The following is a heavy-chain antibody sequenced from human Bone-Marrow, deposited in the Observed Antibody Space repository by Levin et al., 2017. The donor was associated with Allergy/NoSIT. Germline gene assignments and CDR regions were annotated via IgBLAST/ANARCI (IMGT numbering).Heavy chain of an antibody. Sequence: HSGGSLRLSCAASGFTFSPYAMTWVRQAPGKGLEWVSSISATGGNSYYADSVKGRFTISRDNSKNTLFLQMNNVGAEDTAMYYCAKVWGSYDHYSVLSFSYGLDVWGQGATVTVSS. J-gene: IGHJ6*02. V-gene: IGHV3-23*01. CDR3: AKVWGSYDHYSVLSFSYGLDV. CDR2: ISATGGNS. D-gene: IGHD4-11*01. CDR1: GFTFSPYA.